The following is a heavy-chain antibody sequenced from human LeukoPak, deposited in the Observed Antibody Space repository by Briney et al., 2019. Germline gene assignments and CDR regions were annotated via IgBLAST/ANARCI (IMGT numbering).Heavy chain of an antibody. CDR2: IYYSGSS. V-gene: IGHV4-39*01. CDR3: ARLRYYYDSSGRD. J-gene: IGHJ4*02. CDR1: GDSIINNNCY. Sequence: SETLSFTCTVSGDSIINNNCYWGWVRQPPQKGLEWIASIYYSGSSYYNPSLKSRVTMSVDTSKNQFYLKLNSLTAADTAVYYCARLRYYYDSSGRDWGQGTLVTVSS. D-gene: IGHD3-22*01.